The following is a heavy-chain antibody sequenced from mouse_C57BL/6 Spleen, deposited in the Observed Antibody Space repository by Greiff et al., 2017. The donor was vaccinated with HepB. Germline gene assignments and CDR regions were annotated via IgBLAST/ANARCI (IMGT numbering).Heavy chain of an antibody. Sequence: VQVVESGAELVKPGASVKISCKASGYAFSSSWMNWVKQRPGKGLEWIGQIYPGDGDTNYNGKFKGKATLTADKSSSTAYMQLSSLTSEDSAVYFCARDDYGSPFAYWGQGTLVTVSA. CDR2: IYPGDGDT. J-gene: IGHJ3*01. D-gene: IGHD1-1*01. CDR1: GYAFSSSW. CDR3: ARDDYGSPFAY. V-gene: IGHV1-80*01.